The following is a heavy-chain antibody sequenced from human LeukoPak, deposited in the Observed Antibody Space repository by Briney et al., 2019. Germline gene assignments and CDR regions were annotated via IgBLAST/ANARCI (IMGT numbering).Heavy chain of an antibody. CDR2: MNPNSGNT. D-gene: IGHD2-2*01. Sequence: ASVTVSCKASGYTFTSYDINWVRQATGQGLEWMGWMNPNSGNTGYAQKFQGRVTMTRNTSISTAYMELSSLRSEDTAVYYCARRPAAILPYYMDVWGKGTTVTVSS. J-gene: IGHJ6*03. V-gene: IGHV1-8*01. CDR3: ARRPAAILPYYMDV. CDR1: GYTFTSYD.